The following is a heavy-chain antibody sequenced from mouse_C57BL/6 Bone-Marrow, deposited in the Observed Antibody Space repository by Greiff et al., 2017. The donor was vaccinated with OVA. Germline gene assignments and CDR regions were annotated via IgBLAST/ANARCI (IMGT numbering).Heavy chain of an antibody. J-gene: IGHJ2*01. CDR2: IYPGSGST. V-gene: IGHV1-55*01. Sequence: QVQLQPGAELVKPGASVKMSCKASGYTFTSYWITWVPQRPGQGLEWIGDIYPGSGSTNYNEKFKSKATLTVDTSSSTAYMQLSSLTSEDSAVYYCASRGYSNYVDYWGQGTTLTVSS. D-gene: IGHD2-5*01. CDR1: GYTFTSYW. CDR3: ASRGYSNYVDY.